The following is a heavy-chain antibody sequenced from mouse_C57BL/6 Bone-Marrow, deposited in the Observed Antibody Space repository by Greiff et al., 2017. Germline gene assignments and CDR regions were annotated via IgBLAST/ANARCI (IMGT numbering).Heavy chain of an antibody. CDR2: IDPSDSYT. CDR3: ASLYGSNFDV. V-gene: IGHV1-69*01. CDR1: GYTFTSYW. J-gene: IGHJ1*03. D-gene: IGHD1-1*01. Sequence: VQLQPPGAELVMPGASVKLSCKASGYTFTSYWMHWVKQRPGQGLEWIGEIDPSDSYTNYNQKFKGKSTLTVDKSSSTAYMQLSSLTSEDSAVYYCASLYGSNFDVWGTGTTVTVSS.